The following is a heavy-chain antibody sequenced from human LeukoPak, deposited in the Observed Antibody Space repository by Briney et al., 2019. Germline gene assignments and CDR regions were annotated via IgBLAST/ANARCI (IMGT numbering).Heavy chain of an antibody. CDR2: ISGSGGST. J-gene: IGHJ4*02. V-gene: IGHV3-23*01. Sequence: GGSLRVSCAASGFAFSSYAMSRVRQAPGKGLEWVSAISGSGGSTYYADSVKGRFTISRDNSKNTLYLQMNSLRAEDTAVYYCAKCPPDYGDEYYFDYWGQGTLVTVSS. CDR1: GFAFSSYA. CDR3: AKCPPDYGDEYYFDY. D-gene: IGHD4-17*01.